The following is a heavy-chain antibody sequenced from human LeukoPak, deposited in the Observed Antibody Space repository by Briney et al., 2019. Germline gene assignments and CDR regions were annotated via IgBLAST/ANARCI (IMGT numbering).Heavy chain of an antibody. D-gene: IGHD6-13*01. CDR3: AKDRLAAALTGAFDI. V-gene: IGHV3-23*01. Sequence: GSLRLSCAASGFTFNTYVMSWVRQAPGKGLEWVSAVSGSGGLTYYADSVKGRVTISRDNSKNTLYLQMNSLRAEDMAVYYCAKDRLAAALTGAFDIWGQGTMVTVSS. CDR2: VSGSGGLT. CDR1: GFTFNTYV. J-gene: IGHJ3*02.